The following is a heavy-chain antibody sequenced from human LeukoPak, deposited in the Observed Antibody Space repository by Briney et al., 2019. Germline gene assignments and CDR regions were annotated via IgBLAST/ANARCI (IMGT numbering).Heavy chain of an antibody. J-gene: IGHJ6*03. CDR1: GFTFSAYT. V-gene: IGHV3-43*01. Sequence: GGSLRLSCASYGFTFSAYTMSWVRQAPGPGLEWVSLISWDGGSTYYADSVKGRFTISKDNSKNSLYLQMKSLRTEDTALYYCAKAFARRGDYVPYYYMDVWGKGTMVTISS. CDR2: ISWDGGST. CDR3: AKAFARRGDYVPYYYMDV. D-gene: IGHD4-17*01.